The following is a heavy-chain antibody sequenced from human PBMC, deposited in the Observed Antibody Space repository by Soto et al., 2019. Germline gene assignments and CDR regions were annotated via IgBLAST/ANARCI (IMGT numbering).Heavy chain of an antibody. CDR3: AREYCTNGVCYNSLASWFDP. Sequence: ASVKVSCKASGYTFTSYYMHWVRQAPGQGLEWMGIINPSGGSTSYAQKFQGRVTMTRDTSTSTVYMELSSLRSEDTAVYYCAREYCTNGVCYNSLASWFDPWGQGTLVTVSS. D-gene: IGHD2-8*01. CDR1: GYTFTSYY. J-gene: IGHJ5*02. V-gene: IGHV1-46*03. CDR2: INPSGGST.